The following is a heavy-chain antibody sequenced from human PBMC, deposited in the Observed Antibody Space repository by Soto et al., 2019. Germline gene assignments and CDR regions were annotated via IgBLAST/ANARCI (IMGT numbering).Heavy chain of an antibody. V-gene: IGHV5-51*01. Sequence: PGESLKISCKGSGYSFTSYWIGWVRQMPGKGLEWMGIIYPGDSDTRYSPSFQGQVTISADKSISTAYLQWSSLKASDTAMYYCARSHPCYDFWSGYSRYGMDVWGQGTTVTGLL. J-gene: IGHJ6*02. D-gene: IGHD3-3*01. CDR1: GYSFTSYW. CDR3: ARSHPCYDFWSGYSRYGMDV. CDR2: IYPGDSDT.